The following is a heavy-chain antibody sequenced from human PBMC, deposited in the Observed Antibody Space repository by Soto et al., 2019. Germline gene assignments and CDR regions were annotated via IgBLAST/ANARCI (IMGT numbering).Heavy chain of an antibody. D-gene: IGHD3-9*01. J-gene: IGHJ4*02. CDR3: ARVRLFDWLPREYYFDY. Sequence: SETLSLTCTVSGGSISSGGYYWSWIRQHPGKGLEWIGYIYYSGSTYYNPSLKSRVTISVDTSKNQFSLKLSSVTAADTAVYYCARVRLFDWLPREYYFDYWGQGTLVTVS. CDR2: IYYSGST. V-gene: IGHV4-31*03. CDR1: GGSISSGGYY.